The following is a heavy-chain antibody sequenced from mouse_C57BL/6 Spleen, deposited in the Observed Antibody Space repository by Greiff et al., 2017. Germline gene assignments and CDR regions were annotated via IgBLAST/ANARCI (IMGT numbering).Heavy chain of an antibody. V-gene: IGHV1-55*01. CDR2: IYPGSGST. D-gene: IGHD1-1*01. J-gene: IGHJ4*01. CDR1: GYTFTSYW. CDR3: ASRGYYGSSPGAMDY. Sequence: VQLQQPGAELVKPGASVKMSCKASGYTFTSYWITWVKQRPGQGLEWIGDIYPGSGSTNYNEKFKSKDTLTVDTSSSTAYMQLSSLTSEDSAVYYCASRGYYGSSPGAMDYWGQGTSVTVSS.